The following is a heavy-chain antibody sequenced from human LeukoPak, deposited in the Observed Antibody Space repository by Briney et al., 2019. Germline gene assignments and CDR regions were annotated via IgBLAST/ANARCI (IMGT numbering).Heavy chain of an antibody. V-gene: IGHV1-8*01. Sequence: ASVKVSCKASGYTFTSYDINWVRQATGQGLEWMGWMNPNSGNTGYAQKFQGRVTMTRNTSISTAYMELNSLRSEDTAVYYCARTYSGYADFDYWGQGTLVTVSS. CDR2: MNPNSGNT. J-gene: IGHJ4*02. D-gene: IGHD5-12*01. CDR1: GYTFTSYD. CDR3: ARTYSGYADFDY.